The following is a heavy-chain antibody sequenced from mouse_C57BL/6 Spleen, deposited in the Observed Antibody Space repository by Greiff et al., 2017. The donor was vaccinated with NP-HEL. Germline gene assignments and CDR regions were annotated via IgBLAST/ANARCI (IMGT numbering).Heavy chain of an antibody. CDR3: ARQDDYDGGFAY. D-gene: IGHD2-4*01. CDR1: GYAFSSYW. Sequence: ESGAELVKPGASVKISCKASGYAFSSYWMNWVKQRPGKGLEWIGQIYPGDGDTNYNGKFKGKATLTADKSSSTAYMQLSSLTSEDSAVYFCARQDDYDGGFAYWGQGTLVTVSA. J-gene: IGHJ3*01. V-gene: IGHV1-80*01. CDR2: IYPGDGDT.